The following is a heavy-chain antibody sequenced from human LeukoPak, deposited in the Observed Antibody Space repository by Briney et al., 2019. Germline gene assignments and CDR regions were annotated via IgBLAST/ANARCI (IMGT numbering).Heavy chain of an antibody. Sequence: GGSLRLSCAASGFTFSSYSMNWVRQAPGKGLEWVGRIASKTDGGTTDYAAPVKGRFTISRDDSKNTLFLQMNSLKTEDTAVYYCTTGIRGDCGQGTLVTVSS. V-gene: IGHV3-15*04. CDR3: TTGIRGD. J-gene: IGHJ4*02. CDR2: IASKTDGGTT. CDR1: GFTFSSYS.